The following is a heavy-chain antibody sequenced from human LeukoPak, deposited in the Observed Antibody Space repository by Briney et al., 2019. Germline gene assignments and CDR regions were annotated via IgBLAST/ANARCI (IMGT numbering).Heavy chain of an antibody. V-gene: IGHV3-53*01. Sequence: GGSLRLSCEGSGFSVSNKYMNWVRQAPGKGLEWVSILYSGSSTYYTDSVKGRFTVSRDDSKNTLYLHINSLGVEDTAVYCARVGDHYHWYLDVWGRGTLVTVSS. CDR1: GFSVSNKY. CDR2: LYSGSST. CDR3: ARVGDHYHWYLDV. J-gene: IGHJ2*01. D-gene: IGHD3-10*01.